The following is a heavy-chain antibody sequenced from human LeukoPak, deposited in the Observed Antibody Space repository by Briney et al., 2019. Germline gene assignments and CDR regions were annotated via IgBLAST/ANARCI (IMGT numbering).Heavy chain of an antibody. D-gene: IGHD6-19*01. Sequence: GGSLRLSCAASGFPFSSYAMSWVRQAPGKGLEWVSVISASGGSTYYADSVKGRFTISRDNSKNTLYLQMNSLRAEDTAVYYCARDQIAVAGTWWFDPWGQGTLVTVSS. CDR2: ISASGGST. V-gene: IGHV3-23*01. CDR1: GFPFSSYA. J-gene: IGHJ5*02. CDR3: ARDQIAVAGTWWFDP.